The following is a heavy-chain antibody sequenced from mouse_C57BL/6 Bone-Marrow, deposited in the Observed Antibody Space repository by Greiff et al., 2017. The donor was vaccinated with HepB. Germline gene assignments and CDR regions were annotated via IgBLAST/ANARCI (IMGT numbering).Heavy chain of an antibody. CDR3: ARRGVVKWYFDV. J-gene: IGHJ1*03. CDR1: GYTFTSYW. Sequence: QVQLKQPGAELVKPGASVKLSCKASGYTFTSYWMHWVKQRPGQGLEWIGMIHPNSGSTNYNEKFKSKATLTVDKSSSTAYMQLSSLTSEDSAVYYCARRGVVKWYFDVWGTGTTVTVSS. D-gene: IGHD1-1*01. V-gene: IGHV1-64*01. CDR2: IHPNSGST.